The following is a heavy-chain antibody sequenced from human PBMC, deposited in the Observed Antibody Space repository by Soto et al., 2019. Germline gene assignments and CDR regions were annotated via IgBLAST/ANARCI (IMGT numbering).Heavy chain of an antibody. CDR1: GFTFSSYA. CDR3: AKCSPRYSSGLKAYYFDY. D-gene: IGHD6-19*01. V-gene: IGHV3-23*01. Sequence: GGSLRLSCAASGFTFSSYAMSWVRQAPGKGLEWVSVISGSGGSTYYADSVRGRFTISRDNSRNTLYLQMNSLRAEGTAVYYCAKCSPRYSSGLKAYYFDYWGQGTLVTVSS. CDR2: ISGSGGST. J-gene: IGHJ4*02.